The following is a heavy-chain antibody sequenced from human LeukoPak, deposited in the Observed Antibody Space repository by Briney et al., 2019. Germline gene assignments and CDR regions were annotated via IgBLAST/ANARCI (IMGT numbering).Heavy chain of an antibody. CDR3: ARAQHFRLYDSSDYYPY. D-gene: IGHD3-22*01. J-gene: IGHJ4*02. V-gene: IGHV3-23*01. CDR2: IDYDGGSG. Sequence: GGSLRLSCTVSGFTLSSYEMSWIRQAPGKGLEWVSSIDYDGGSGHYADSVKGRFTISRDNSNNTLFLHLNSLRGEDTAVYYCARAQHFRLYDSSDYYPYWGQGTLVTVSS. CDR1: GFTLSSYE.